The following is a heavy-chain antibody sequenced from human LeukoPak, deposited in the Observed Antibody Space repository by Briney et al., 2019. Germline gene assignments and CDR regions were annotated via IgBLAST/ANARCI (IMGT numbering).Heavy chain of an antibody. CDR1: GFRFSSYA. CDR2: ISGSGVST. Sequence: GGSLRLSCAASGFRFSSYAMSWVRQAPGKGLEWVSAISGSGVSTYYADSVKGRFAVSRDNSKNTLYLQMSSLRAEDTAVYYCAKDERNWNYNLASQTYDWGQGTLVTVSS. CDR3: AKDERNWNYNLASQTYD. J-gene: IGHJ4*02. V-gene: IGHV3-23*01. D-gene: IGHD1-7*01.